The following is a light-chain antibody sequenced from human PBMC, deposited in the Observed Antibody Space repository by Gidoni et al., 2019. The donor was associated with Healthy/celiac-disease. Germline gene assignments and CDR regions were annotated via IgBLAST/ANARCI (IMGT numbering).Light chain of an antibody. J-gene: IGKJ1*01. CDR1: QSVSSSY. V-gene: IGKV3-20*01. CDR3: QQYGSYPWT. CDR2: GAS. Sequence: EIVLTQSPGTLSLSPGERATLSRRASQSVSSSYLAWYQQKPGQAPRLLIYGASSRATGIPDRFSGSGSGTDFTLTISRLEPEDFAVYYCQQYGSYPWTFXXXTKVEIK.